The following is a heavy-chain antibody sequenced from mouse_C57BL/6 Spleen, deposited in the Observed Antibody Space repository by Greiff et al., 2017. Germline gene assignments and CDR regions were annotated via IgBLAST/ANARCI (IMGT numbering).Heavy chain of an antibody. CDR2: IYPRDGST. V-gene: IGHV1-78*01. CDR3: ATTVVATRDDY. J-gene: IGHJ2*01. D-gene: IGHD1-1*01. Sequence: QVQLQQSDAELVKPGASVKISCKVSGYTFTDHTIHWMKQRPEQGLEWIGYIYPRDGSTKYNEKFKGKDTVTADKSSSTAYMQLNSLTSEDSAVYFCATTVVATRDDYWGQGTTLTVSS. CDR1: GYTFTDHT.